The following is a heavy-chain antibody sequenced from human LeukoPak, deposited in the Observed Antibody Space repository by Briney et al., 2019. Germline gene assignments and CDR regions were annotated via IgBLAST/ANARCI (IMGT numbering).Heavy chain of an antibody. V-gene: IGHV3-48*03. Sequence: GGSLRLSCAASGFTFSSYEMNWVRQAPGKGLEWVSYISSSGSTIYYADSVKGRFTISRDNAKNSLYLQMNSLTAEDTAVYYCARDSYSRSSELDYWGQGTLVTVSS. CDR3: ARDSYSRSSELDY. CDR2: ISSSGSTI. J-gene: IGHJ4*02. CDR1: GFTFSSYE. D-gene: IGHD6-6*01.